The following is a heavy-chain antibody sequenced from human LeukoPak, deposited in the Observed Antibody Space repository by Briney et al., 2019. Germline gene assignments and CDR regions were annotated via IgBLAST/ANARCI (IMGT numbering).Heavy chain of an antibody. CDR1: GFTFSSYW. CDR2: IKQDGSEK. D-gene: IGHD3-22*01. Sequence: GGSLRLSCAASGFTFSSYWMSWVRQAPGKGLEWVANIKQDGSEKYYVDSVKGRFTISRDNAKNSLYLQMNSLRAEDTAVYYRARSAYHYDSSGPAPPYYFDYWGQGTLVTVSS. J-gene: IGHJ4*02. V-gene: IGHV3-7*01. CDR3: ARSAYHYDSSGPAPPYYFDY.